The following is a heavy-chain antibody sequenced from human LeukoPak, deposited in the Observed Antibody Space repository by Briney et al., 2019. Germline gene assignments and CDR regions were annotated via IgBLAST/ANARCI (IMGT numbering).Heavy chain of an antibody. V-gene: IGHV3-48*01. Sequence: PGGSLRLSCAASGFTFGSYSMNWVRQAPGKGLEWVSYISSSSRTIYYADSVKGRFTISRDNAKNSLYLQMNSLRAEDTAVYYCARVQKSRKSVASAVDCWGQGTVVIVSS. CDR1: GFTFGSYS. D-gene: IGHD5-12*01. CDR2: ISSSSRTI. CDR3: ARVQKSRKSVASAVDC. J-gene: IGHJ4*02.